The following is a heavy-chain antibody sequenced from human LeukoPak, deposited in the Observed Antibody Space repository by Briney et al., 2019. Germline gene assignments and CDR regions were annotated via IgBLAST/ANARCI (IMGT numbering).Heavy chain of an antibody. CDR3: ARGGQLTPDY. J-gene: IGHJ4*02. V-gene: IGHV4-61*01. CDR1: GGSVSSGSYY. CDR2: IYYSGGST. D-gene: IGHD5-18*01. Sequence: SETLSLTCTVSGGSVSSGSYYWSWIRQPPGKGLEWIGYIYYSGGSTNHNPSLKSRVSMSVDTSKNQFSLKPSSVTAADTAVYYCARGGQLTPDYWGQGTLVTVSS.